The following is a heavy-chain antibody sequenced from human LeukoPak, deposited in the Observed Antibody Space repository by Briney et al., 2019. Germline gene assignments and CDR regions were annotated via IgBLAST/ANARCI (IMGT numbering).Heavy chain of an antibody. D-gene: IGHD3-3*01. CDR1: GFTFSSYS. Sequence: GGSLRLSCAASGFTFSSYSMNWVRQAPGKGLGWVSYISSSSSTIYYADSVKGRFTISRDNAKNSLYLQMNSLRAEDTAVYYCARDGGGGPFDYWGQGTLVTVSS. CDR2: ISSSSSTI. CDR3: ARDGGGGPFDY. V-gene: IGHV3-48*01. J-gene: IGHJ4*02.